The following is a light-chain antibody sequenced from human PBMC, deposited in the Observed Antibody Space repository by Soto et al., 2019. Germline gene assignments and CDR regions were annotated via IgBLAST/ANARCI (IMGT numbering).Light chain of an antibody. CDR3: SSYTTSSTYV. Sequence: QSALTQPASVSGSPGQSITISCTGTSSDVGAYNYVSWYQQHPGKAPKLIIYEVSNRPSGVSNRFSGSKSGNTASLTISGLQADDEADYHCSSYTTSSTYVFGTGTKVTVL. V-gene: IGLV2-14*01. CDR1: SSDVGAYNY. J-gene: IGLJ1*01. CDR2: EVS.